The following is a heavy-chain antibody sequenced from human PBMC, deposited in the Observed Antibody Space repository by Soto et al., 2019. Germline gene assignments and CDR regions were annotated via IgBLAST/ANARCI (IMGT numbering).Heavy chain of an antibody. D-gene: IGHD3-10*01. Sequence: GGSLRLSCAASGFTVSSTYMSWVRQAPGKGLEWVSIIFSSGEPFYADSVKGRFTISRDSSDNTVYLQMNSLKAEGTAVYYCARGGIGMVRTFDHWGQGTLVTVS. CDR2: IFSSGEP. V-gene: IGHV3-53*01. CDR3: ARGGIGMVRTFDH. CDR1: GFTVSSTY. J-gene: IGHJ4*02.